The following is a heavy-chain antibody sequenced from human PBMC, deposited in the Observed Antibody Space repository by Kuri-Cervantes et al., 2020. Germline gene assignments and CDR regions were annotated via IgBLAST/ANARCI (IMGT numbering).Heavy chain of an antibody. D-gene: IGHD5-12*01. CDR2: ISYDGSNK. J-gene: IGHJ6*03. Sequence: GGSLRLSCAASGFTFSSYAMHWVRQAPGKGLEGVAVISYDGSNKYYADSVKGRFTISRDNSKNTLYLQMNSLRAEDTAVYYCARGGYSGYEWDYYYMDVWGKGTTVTVSS. V-gene: IGHV3-30*01. CDR1: GFTFSSYA. CDR3: ARGGYSGYEWDYYYMDV.